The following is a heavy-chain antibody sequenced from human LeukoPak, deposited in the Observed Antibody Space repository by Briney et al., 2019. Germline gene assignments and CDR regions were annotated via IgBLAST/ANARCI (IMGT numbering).Heavy chain of an antibody. CDR2: IIPIFGTA. V-gene: IGHV1-69*13. D-gene: IGHD1-7*01. CDR3: ARGPTPYNWNYVGGGFDY. J-gene: IGHJ4*02. CDR1: GGTFSSYA. Sequence: GASVKVSCKASGGTFSSYAISWVRQAPGQGLEWMGGIIPIFGTANYAQKFQGRVTITADESTSTAYMELSRLRSDDTAVYYCARGPTPYNWNYVGGGFDYWGQGTLVTVSS.